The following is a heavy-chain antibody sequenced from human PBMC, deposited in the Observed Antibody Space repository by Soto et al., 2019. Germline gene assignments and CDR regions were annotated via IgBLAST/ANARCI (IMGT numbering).Heavy chain of an antibody. CDR2: ISTYNGNT. Sequence: QVQLLQSGAEVKKPGASVKDSCKASGYRFTTYGITWVRLAPGQGLEWLGGISTYNGNTDYAQNLQDRVTMTTETSTSTAYMEVTSLTSDDTAVYYCARGLGTNGLDVWGQGTTVTVSS. D-gene: IGHD7-27*01. V-gene: IGHV1-18*04. CDR3: ARGLGTNGLDV. CDR1: GYRFTTYG. J-gene: IGHJ6*02.